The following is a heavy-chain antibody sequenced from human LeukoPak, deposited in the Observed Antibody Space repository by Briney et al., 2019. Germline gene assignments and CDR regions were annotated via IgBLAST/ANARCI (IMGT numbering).Heavy chain of an antibody. CDR2: ISSSSSYI. CDR1: GFTFSSYS. V-gene: IGHV3-21*01. J-gene: IGHJ5*02. CDR3: ARRATGNWFDP. Sequence: GGSLRLSCAASGFTFSSYSMNWVRQAPGKGLEWVSSISSSSSYIYYAGSVKGRFTISRDNAKNSLYLQMNSLRAEDTAVYYCARRATGNWFDPWGQGTLVTVSS. D-gene: IGHD5-24*01.